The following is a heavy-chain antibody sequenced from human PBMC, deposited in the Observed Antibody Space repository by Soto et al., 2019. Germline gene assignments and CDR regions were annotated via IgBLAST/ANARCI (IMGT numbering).Heavy chain of an antibody. CDR2: IYYSGST. CDR3: ARGLSVSLLDN. V-gene: IGHV4-31*03. D-gene: IGHD2-8*01. Sequence: QVQLQESGPGLVKPSQTLSLTCTVSGGSISTGGYYWTWIRQHPGKGLEWIGYIYYSGSTYYNPSLESRVTISVDTLKNQFSLKLSSATAADTAVYYCARGLSVSLLDNWGKGTVVTVSS. J-gene: IGHJ4*02. CDR1: GGSISTGGYY.